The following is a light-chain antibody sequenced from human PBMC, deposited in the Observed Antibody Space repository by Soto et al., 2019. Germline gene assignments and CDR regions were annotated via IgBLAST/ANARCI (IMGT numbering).Light chain of an antibody. J-gene: IGKJ1*01. CDR1: QGISSY. Sequence: IHLTQSPSFLSASVGDRVTITFRASQGISSYLAWYQQKPGKAPKLLIYDASTLESGVPSRFSGSGSGTDFTFTISSLQTEDFATYYCQQYKSYSTFGRGTKVDIK. V-gene: IGKV1-9*01. CDR2: DAS. CDR3: QQYKSYST.